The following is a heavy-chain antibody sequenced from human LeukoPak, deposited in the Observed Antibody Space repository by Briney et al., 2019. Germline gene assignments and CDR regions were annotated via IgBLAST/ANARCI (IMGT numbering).Heavy chain of an antibody. V-gene: IGHV3-7*04. Sequence: PGGSLRLSCAASGFSFSSYWMSWVRQAPGKGLEWVANIKQDGNEKYYVDSVKGRFTVSRDNAKNSLYLQMNSLRAEDTAVYYCARGYSDSSGIDYWGQGTLVTVSS. CDR2: IKQDGNEK. CDR1: GFSFSSYW. J-gene: IGHJ4*02. CDR3: ARGYSDSSGIDY. D-gene: IGHD3-22*01.